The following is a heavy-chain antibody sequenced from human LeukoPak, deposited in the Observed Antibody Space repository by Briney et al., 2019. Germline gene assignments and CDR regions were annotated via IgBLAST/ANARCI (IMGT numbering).Heavy chain of an antibody. CDR2: MNPNSGNT. V-gene: IGHV1-8*02. CDR3: ARGITMVRGAKKIYYYYMDV. J-gene: IGHJ6*03. Sequence: ASVKVSCKASGYTFTSYGISWVRQATGQGLEWMGWMNPNSGNTGYAQKFQGRVTMTRNTSISTAYMELSSLRSEDTAVYYCARGITMVRGAKKIYYYYMDVWGKGTTVTISS. CDR1: GYTFTSYG. D-gene: IGHD3-10*01.